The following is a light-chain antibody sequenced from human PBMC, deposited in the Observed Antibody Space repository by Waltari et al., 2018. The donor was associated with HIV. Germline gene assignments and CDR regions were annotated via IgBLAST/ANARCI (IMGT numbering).Light chain of an antibody. J-gene: IGLJ2*01. Sequence: QSVLTQPPSASGTPGQRVTISCSGSSSNIGSDTVNWYQQLPGTAPQLLIYSNNKRRSGGPDRRSGSKSGTSASLATSGLQSEDEADYYCAAWDDSLNVVFGGGTKLTVL. CDR2: SNN. CDR1: SSNIGSDT. V-gene: IGLV1-44*01. CDR3: AAWDDSLNVV.